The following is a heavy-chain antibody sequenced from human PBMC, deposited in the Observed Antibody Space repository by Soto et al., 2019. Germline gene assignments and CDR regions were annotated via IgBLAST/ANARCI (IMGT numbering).Heavy chain of an antibody. CDR3: AKEQLAMTVVVADYFDS. J-gene: IGHJ4*02. CDR2: ISYDGGSK. V-gene: IGHV3-30*18. D-gene: IGHD3-22*01. CDR1: GFTFSTYG. Sequence: QVQLVESGGGVVQPGKSLRLSCAASGFTFSTYGIHWVRQAPGKGLDWVALISYDGGSKYYGDSVKGRFIISRDNSHNTVSLQMNGLRADDTAVYFCAKEQLAMTVVVADYFDSWGQGTLVTVSS.